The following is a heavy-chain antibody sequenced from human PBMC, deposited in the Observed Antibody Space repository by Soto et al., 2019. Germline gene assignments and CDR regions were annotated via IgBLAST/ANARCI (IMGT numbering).Heavy chain of an antibody. CDR3: ARSYYDFWSGLAKYYYYGMDV. CDR1: GGPISSYY. Sequence: SETLSLTCTVSGGPISSYYWSWIRQPPGKGLEWIGYIYYSGSTNYSPSLKSRVTISVDTSKNQFSLKLSSVTAADTAVYYCARSYYDFWSGLAKYYYYGMDVWGQGTTVTVSS. D-gene: IGHD3-3*01. CDR2: IYYSGST. J-gene: IGHJ6*02. V-gene: IGHV4-59*01.